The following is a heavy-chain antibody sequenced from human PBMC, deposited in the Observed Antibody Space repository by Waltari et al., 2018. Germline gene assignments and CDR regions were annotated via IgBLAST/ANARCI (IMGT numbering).Heavy chain of an antibody. D-gene: IGHD4-17*01. CDR3: ARGDYGDYEHYYYYGMDV. J-gene: IGHJ6*02. CDR1: GGSFSGYY. Sequence: QVQLQQWGAGLLKPSETLSLTCAVYGGSFSGYYWSWIRQPPGKGLEWIGEINHSGSTNYNPSLKSRVTISVDTSKNQFSLKLSSVTAEDTAVYYCARGDYGDYEHYYYYGMDVWGQGTTVTVSS. V-gene: IGHV4-34*01. CDR2: INHSGST.